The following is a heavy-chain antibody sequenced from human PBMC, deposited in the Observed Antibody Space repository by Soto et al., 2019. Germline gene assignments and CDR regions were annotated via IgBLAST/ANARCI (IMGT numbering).Heavy chain of an antibody. V-gene: IGHV1-46*01. Sequence: GASVKVSCKASGYTFTSYYMHWVRQAPGQGLEWMGIINPSGGSTSYAQKFQGRVTMTRDTSTSTVYMELSSLRSEDTAVYYCARDEIPGYSSSLQFDPWGQGTLVTVSS. D-gene: IGHD6-13*01. J-gene: IGHJ5*02. CDR1: GYTFTSYY. CDR3: ARDEIPGYSSSLQFDP. CDR2: INPSGGST.